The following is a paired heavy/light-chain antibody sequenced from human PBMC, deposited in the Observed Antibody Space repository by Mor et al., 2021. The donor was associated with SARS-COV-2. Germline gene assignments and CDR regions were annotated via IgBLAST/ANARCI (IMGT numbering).Light chain of an antibody. CDR2: ENN. J-gene: IGLJ3*02. Sequence: QSVLTQPPSVSAAPGQKVTISCSGSSSNIGNNYVSWYQQHPGTAPKLLIYENNKRPSGIPDRFSGSKSGTSATLGITGLQTGDEADYYCGAWDSSLTARVFGGGTKLTVL. CDR1: SSNIGNNY. CDR3: GAWDSSLTARV. V-gene: IGLV1-51*02.
Heavy chain of an antibody. CDR2: IKSNIDGGTT. Sequence: EVQLVESGGGLVKPGGSLRLSCAASGITFSNAYMNWVRQAPGKGLEWVGRIKSNIDGGTTDYAAPVKGRFTISRDDSKNTLYLQMNSLKTEDTAVYYCTTPYCSGGNCPYGYWGQGTLVTVSS. CDR1: GITFSNAY. CDR3: TTPYCSGGNCPYGY. D-gene: IGHD2-15*01. J-gene: IGHJ4*02. V-gene: IGHV3-15*07.